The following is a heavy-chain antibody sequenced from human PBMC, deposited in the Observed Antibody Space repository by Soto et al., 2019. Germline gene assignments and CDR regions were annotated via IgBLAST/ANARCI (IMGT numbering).Heavy chain of an antibody. CDR1: GYTFTGYY. CDR3: ARGPAAAGGTAAFDI. V-gene: IGHV1-2*04. D-gene: IGHD6-13*01. CDR2: INPNSGGT. Sequence: ASVKVSCKASGYTFTGYYMHWVRQAPGQGLEWMGWINPNSGGTNYAQKFQGWVTMTRDTSISTAYMELSRLRSDDTAAYYCARGPAAAGGTAAFDIWGQGTMVTVSS. J-gene: IGHJ3*02.